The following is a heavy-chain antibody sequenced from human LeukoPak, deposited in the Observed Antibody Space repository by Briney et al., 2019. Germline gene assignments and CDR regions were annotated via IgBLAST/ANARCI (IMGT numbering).Heavy chain of an antibody. CDR2: INTYNGNP. CDR1: GYTFSNYA. CDR3: VSIGTDGFDI. Sequence: ASVKVSCKASGYTFSNYAMNWVRQAPGQGLEFMGWINTYNGNPKYAQAFTGRFVFSVDTFVSTAYLQISSLKTEDTAVYYCVSIGTDGFDIWGQGTTIIVSS. D-gene: IGHD3-10*01. J-gene: IGHJ3*02. V-gene: IGHV7-4-1*02.